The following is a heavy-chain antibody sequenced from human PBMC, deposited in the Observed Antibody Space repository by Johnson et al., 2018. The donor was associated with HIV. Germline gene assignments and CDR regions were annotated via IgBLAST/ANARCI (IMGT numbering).Heavy chain of an antibody. D-gene: IGHD3-10*01. CDR1: GFTFSDYY. V-gene: IGHV3-11*04. J-gene: IGHJ3*02. Sequence: QVQLVESGGGLVKPGGSLRLSCAASGFTFSDYYMSWIRQAPGTGLEWVSSISSSGSTKYYADSVKGRFTISRDNAKNSLYLQMNSLRAEDAAVYYCAGGCGSGSGDAFDIWGQGTMVTVSS. CDR3: AGGCGSGSGDAFDI. CDR2: ISSSGSTK.